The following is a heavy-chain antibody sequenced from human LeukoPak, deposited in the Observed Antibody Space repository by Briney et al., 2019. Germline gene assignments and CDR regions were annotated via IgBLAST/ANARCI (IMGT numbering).Heavy chain of an antibody. D-gene: IGHD4-23*01. CDR1: RFMFRTYG. V-gene: IGHV3-7*01. Sequence: GGSLRLSCAASRFMFRTYGMHWVRQAPGKGLEWVANIKQDGSEKYYVDSVKGRFTISRDNAKNSLYLQMNSLRAEDTAVYYCARGSAYGGQFDYWGQGTLVTVSS. CDR2: IKQDGSEK. J-gene: IGHJ4*02. CDR3: ARGSAYGGQFDY.